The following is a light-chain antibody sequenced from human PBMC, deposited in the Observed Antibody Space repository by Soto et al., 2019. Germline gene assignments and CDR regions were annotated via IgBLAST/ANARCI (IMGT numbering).Light chain of an antibody. V-gene: IGKV1-39*01. CDR2: AAS. CDR1: QSISSY. J-gene: IGKJ3*01. CDR3: QQSYSTLT. Sequence: GDRVTLTCRASQSISSYLNWYQQKPGKAPKLLIYAASSLQSGVPSRFSGSGSGTDFTLTISSLQPEDFATYYCQQSYSTLTFGPGTKVDIK.